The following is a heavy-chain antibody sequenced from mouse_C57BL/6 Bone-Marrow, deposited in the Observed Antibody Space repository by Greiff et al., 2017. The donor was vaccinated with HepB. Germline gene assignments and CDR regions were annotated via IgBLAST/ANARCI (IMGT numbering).Heavy chain of an antibody. CDR2: IHPNRGST. J-gene: IGHJ1*03. CDR3: ARDDYWYFDV. CDR1: GYTFTSYW. D-gene: IGHD2-3*01. Sequence: QVQLQQPGAELVKPGASVKLSCKASGYTFTSYWMHWVKQRPGQGLEWIGMIHPNRGSTNYNEKFTSKATLTVDKSSSTAYMQRSSLTSEDSAVYYCARDDYWYFDVWGTGTTVTVSS. V-gene: IGHV1-64*01.